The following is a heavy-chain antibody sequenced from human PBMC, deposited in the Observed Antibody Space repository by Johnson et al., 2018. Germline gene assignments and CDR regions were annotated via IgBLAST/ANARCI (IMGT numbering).Heavy chain of an antibody. J-gene: IGHJ6*03. CDR3: ARAADYYYMDV. CDR1: GFTFSSYA. CDR2: ISYDGSNK. Sequence: QVQLVESGGGVVQPGRSLRLSCAASGFTFSSYAMHWVRQAPGKGLEWVAVISYDGSNKYYADSVKGRFTISRDNSKNTLYLQMNSLRAEDTAVYYCARAADYYYMDVWGKGTTVTVSS. V-gene: IGHV3-30-3*01.